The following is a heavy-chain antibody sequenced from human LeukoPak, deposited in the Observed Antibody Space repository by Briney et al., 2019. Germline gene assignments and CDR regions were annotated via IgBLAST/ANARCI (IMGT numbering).Heavy chain of an antibody. V-gene: IGHV3-23*01. Sequence: GGSLRLSCAVSGFTFSNAWMTWVRQAPGKGLQWVSAISGPSSHTYYADSMRGRFTISRDNSRNTLYLQMNSLTVEDTAVYYCAKQVSGQWLTPDSGWGQGTLVTVSS. CDR1: GFTFSNAW. CDR2: ISGPSSHT. D-gene: IGHD6-19*01. J-gene: IGHJ4*02. CDR3: AKQVSGQWLTPDSG.